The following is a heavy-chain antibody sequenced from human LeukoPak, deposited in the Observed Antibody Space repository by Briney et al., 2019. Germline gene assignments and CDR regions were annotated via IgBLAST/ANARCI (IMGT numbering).Heavy chain of an antibody. CDR1: GFNFIDYS. J-gene: IGHJ4*01. CDR3: ARDHRYAFDN. Sequence: GGSLRLSCAASGFNFIDYSMNWFRQAPGKGLEWISYIGISSGNTKYADSVKGRFTISRDKARNSLYLQMNSLRVEDTAVYYCARDHRYAFDNWGHGTLVTVSS. D-gene: IGHD5-12*01. V-gene: IGHV3-48*01. CDR2: IGISSGNT.